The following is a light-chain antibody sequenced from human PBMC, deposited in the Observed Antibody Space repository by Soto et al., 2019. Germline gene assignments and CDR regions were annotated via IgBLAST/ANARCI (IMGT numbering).Light chain of an antibody. Sequence: EIVLTQSPGTLSLSPGERATLSCRASQSVRTTYLGWYQQKPGQAPRLLVYGTSRRATGIPDRFSGSGSGTDFTLTISSLEPEDFAVYYCQHYGSSPPMYTFGQGTMLEIK. CDR3: QHYGSSPPMYT. CDR1: QSVRTTY. J-gene: IGKJ2*01. V-gene: IGKV3-20*01. CDR2: GTS.